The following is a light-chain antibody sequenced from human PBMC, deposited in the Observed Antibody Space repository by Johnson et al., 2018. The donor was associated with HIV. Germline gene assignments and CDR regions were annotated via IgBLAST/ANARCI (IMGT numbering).Light chain of an antibody. J-gene: IGLJ1*01. CDR1: SSNSGNNY. CDR3: GTWDASLSVNV. CDR2: EKN. V-gene: IGLV1-51*02. Sequence: QSVLTQPPSVSAAPGQKVTISCSGSSSNSGNNYVSWYQQLPGTAPKLLIYEKNKRPSGIPDRFSASMSGTSATLDITGLQTGDEADYYCGTWDASLSVNVFGPGTKGTVL.